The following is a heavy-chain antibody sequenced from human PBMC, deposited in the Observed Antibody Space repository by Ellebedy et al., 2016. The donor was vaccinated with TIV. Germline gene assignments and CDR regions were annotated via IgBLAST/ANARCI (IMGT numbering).Heavy chain of an antibody. CDR2: ISGSGGST. D-gene: IGHD3-3*01. Sequence: GESLKISCAASGFTFSSYAMSWVRQAPGKGLEWVSAISGSGGSTYYADSVKGRFTISRDNSKNTLYLQMNSLRAEDTAVYYCAKDRPSYVLRFLEWLNWGKGTTVTVSS. CDR1: GFTFSSYA. V-gene: IGHV3-23*01. CDR3: AKDRPSYVLRFLEWLN. J-gene: IGHJ6*04.